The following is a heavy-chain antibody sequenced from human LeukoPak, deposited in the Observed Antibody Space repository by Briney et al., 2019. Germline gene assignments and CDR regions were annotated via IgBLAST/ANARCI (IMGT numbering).Heavy chain of an antibody. CDR1: GGSISSSSYY. CDR2: IYYSGST. D-gene: IGHD1-26*01. V-gene: IGHV4-39*01. Sequence: SETLSLTCTVSGGSISSSSYYWGWIRQPPGKGLEWIGSIYYSGSTYYNPSLKSRVTISVDTSKNQFSLKLSSVTAADTAVYYCARLVSGTTGDYWGQGTLVTVS. J-gene: IGHJ4*02. CDR3: ARLVSGTTGDY.